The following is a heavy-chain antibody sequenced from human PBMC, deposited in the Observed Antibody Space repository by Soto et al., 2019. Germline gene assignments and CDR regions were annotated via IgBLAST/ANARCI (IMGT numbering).Heavy chain of an antibody. V-gene: IGHV1-2*02. CDR1: GSIVTGQY. Sequence: GASVKVSCKAFGSIVTGQYIHWVRQAPGQGLEWMGWINPKSGGTKYAQKFQDRVTMTRDTSISTAYMELSRLGFDDTAVYYCATEAGYNIGWYAFDYWGQGTLVTVSS. J-gene: IGHJ4*02. CDR2: INPKSGGT. CDR3: ATEAGYNIGWYAFDY. D-gene: IGHD6-19*01.